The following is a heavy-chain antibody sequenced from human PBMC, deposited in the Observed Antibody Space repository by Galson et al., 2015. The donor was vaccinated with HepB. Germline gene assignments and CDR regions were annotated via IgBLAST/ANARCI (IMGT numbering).Heavy chain of an antibody. CDR2: INPKSGGT. D-gene: IGHD2-15*01. J-gene: IGHJ5*02. Sequence: SVKVSCKASGYTFTDYYIHWVRQAPGQGLEWMGWINPKSGGTNYAQKFRGTVTMTRDTSITTAYMELSSLRSDDTAVYYCARTRVVPAALLDPWGQGTLVTVSS. V-gene: IGHV1-2*02. CDR1: GYTFTDYY. CDR3: ARTRVVPAALLDP.